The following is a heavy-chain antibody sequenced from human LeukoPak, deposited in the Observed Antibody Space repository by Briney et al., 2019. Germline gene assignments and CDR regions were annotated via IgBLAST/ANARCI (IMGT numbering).Heavy chain of an antibody. CDR2: IETSGST. J-gene: IGHJ4*02. Sequence: SETLSLTCTVSGGSFSSGSYYWSWIRQPAGKGLEWIGRIETSGSTNYNPSLKSRVTISVDTSKNQFPLKLSSVTAADTAVYYCARVVEMATITSYFDYWGQGTLVTVSS. V-gene: IGHV4-61*02. CDR1: GGSFSSGSYY. CDR3: ARVVEMATITSYFDY. D-gene: IGHD5-24*01.